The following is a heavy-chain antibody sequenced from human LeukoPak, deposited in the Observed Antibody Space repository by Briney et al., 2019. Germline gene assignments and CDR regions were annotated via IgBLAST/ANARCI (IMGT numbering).Heavy chain of an antibody. CDR3: AKESGYSYGYNPQYFDY. V-gene: IGHV3-48*01. J-gene: IGHJ4*02. CDR1: GFTFSSYS. D-gene: IGHD5-18*01. Sequence: GGSLRLSCAASGFTFSSYSMNWVRQAPGKGLEWVSYISTSSSTIYYADSVKGRFTISRDNAKNSLYLQMNSLRAEDTAVYYCAKESGYSYGYNPQYFDYWGQGTLVTVSS. CDR2: ISTSSSTI.